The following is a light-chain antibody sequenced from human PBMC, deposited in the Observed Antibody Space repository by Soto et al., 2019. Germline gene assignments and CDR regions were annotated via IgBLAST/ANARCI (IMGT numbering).Light chain of an antibody. J-gene: IGKJ1*01. V-gene: IGKV3-15*01. CDR1: QSVSSN. CDR2: RAF. CDR3: QQYNDWPLT. Sequence: EILMTQSPVTLSVSPGERATLSCRASQSVSSNLAWYQQKPGQAPSLLIYRAFTRATGIPARFSDTGSGTEFTLTISSLQSEDFALYYCQQYNDWPLTFGQGTKVEI.